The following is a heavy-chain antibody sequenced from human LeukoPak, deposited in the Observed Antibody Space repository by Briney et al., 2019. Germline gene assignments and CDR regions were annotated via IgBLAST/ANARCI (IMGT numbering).Heavy chain of an antibody. CDR2: INHSGST. V-gene: IGHV4-34*01. J-gene: IGHJ3*02. D-gene: IGHD3-9*01. CDR3: ATHLGLRYFDWLLFRRDAFDI. Sequence: SETLSLTCAVYGGSSSGYYWSWIRQPPGKGLEWIGEINHSGSTNYNPSLKSRVTISVDTSKNQYSLKLSSVTAADTAVYYCATHLGLRYFDWLLFRRDAFDIWGQGTMVTVSS. CDR1: GGSSSGYY.